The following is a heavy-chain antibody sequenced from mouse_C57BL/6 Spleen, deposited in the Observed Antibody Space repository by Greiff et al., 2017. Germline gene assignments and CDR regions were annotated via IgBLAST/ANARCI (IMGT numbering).Heavy chain of an antibody. CDR1: GYAFSSSW. CDR3: ARTVEGFAY. V-gene: IGHV1-82*01. J-gene: IGHJ3*01. CDR2: IYPGNGDT. Sequence: VKLMESGPELVKPGASVKISCKASGYAFSSSWMNWVKQRPGKGLEWIGRIYPGNGDTNYNGKFKGKATLTADKSSSTAYMQLSSLTSEDSAVYYCARTVEGFAYWGQGTLVTVSA.